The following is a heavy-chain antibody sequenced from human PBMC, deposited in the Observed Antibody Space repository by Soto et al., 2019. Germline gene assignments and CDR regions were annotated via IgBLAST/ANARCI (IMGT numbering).Heavy chain of an antibody. J-gene: IGHJ5*02. CDR1: GGSISSYY. CDR3: ARFVGQLVPTNWFDP. Sequence: SETLSLTCTVSGGSISSYYWSWIRQPPGKGLEWIGYIYYSGSTNYNPSLKSRVTILVDTSKNQFSLTLSSVTAADTAVYYCARFVGQLVPTNWFDPWGQGTLVTVSS. CDR2: IYYSGST. V-gene: IGHV4-59*01. D-gene: IGHD6-6*01.